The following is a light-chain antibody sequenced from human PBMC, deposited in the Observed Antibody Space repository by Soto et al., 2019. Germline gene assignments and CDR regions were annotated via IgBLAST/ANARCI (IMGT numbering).Light chain of an antibody. Sequence: ELVLTQSPGTLSLSPGERATLSCRASQSVTSNSLAWYQQKPDQAPRLLIYDASSRATGIPDRFSGSGSGTDFTLTISRLEPEDFAVYYCQLYGSSPQTFGGGTKVEIK. CDR2: DAS. CDR1: QSVTSNS. J-gene: IGKJ4*01. V-gene: IGKV3-20*01. CDR3: QLYGSSPQT.